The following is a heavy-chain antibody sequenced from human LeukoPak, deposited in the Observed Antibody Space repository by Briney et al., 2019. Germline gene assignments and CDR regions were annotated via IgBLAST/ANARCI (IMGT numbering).Heavy chain of an antibody. V-gene: IGHV4-59*08. CDR1: GGSVSDYY. J-gene: IGHJ6*03. Sequence: SETLSLTCAISGGSVSDYYWSWIRQSPGKGLEWIGYIHHTGSTSYSPSLKSRVTISADTSQNQFSLKLSSVTAADTAVYYCARQDTCCSGGGCSPFCYYYYMDVWGKGTTVTISS. D-gene: IGHD2-15*01. CDR3: ARQDTCCSGGGCSPFCYYYYMDV. CDR2: IHHTGST.